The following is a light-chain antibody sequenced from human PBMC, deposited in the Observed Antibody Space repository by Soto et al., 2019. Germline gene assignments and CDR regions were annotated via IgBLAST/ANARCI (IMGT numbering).Light chain of an antibody. CDR1: QSISTY. Sequence: DIQMTQSPSSLSASVGDRVTITCRASQSISTYLNWYQQRPGKAPKVPIYGASTLHRGVPSRFSGSGSETDFTLTISSLQPEDVAAYYCQKYNSAPLTFGGGTKVDIK. V-gene: IGKV1-27*01. CDR3: QKYNSAPLT. CDR2: GAS. J-gene: IGKJ4*01.